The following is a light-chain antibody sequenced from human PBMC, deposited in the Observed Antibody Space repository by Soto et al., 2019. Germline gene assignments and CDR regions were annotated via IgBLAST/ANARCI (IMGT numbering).Light chain of an antibody. CDR1: SSDVGGYNY. J-gene: IGLJ1*01. CDR2: EVS. Sequence: QSVLTQPASVSGSPGQSITISCTGTSSDVGGYNYVSWYQQHPGKAPKLMIYEVSNRPSGVSNRFSGSKSDNTASLTISGPQAEDEADYYCSSYTSSSTLVFGTGTKVTVL. CDR3: SSYTSSSTLV. V-gene: IGLV2-14*01.